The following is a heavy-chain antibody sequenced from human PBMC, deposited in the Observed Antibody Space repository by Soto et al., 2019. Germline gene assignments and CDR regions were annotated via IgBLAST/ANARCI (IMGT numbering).Heavy chain of an antibody. Sequence: GESLKISCKGSGYSFTSYWIGWVRQMPGKGLEWMGIIYPGDSDTRYSPSFQGQVTISADKSISTAHLQWSSLKASDTAMYYCARHASGVPAAKIGDYWGQGTLVTVSS. CDR3: ARHASGVPAAKIGDY. CDR2: IYPGDSDT. D-gene: IGHD2-2*01. CDR1: GYSFTSYW. V-gene: IGHV5-51*01. J-gene: IGHJ4*02.